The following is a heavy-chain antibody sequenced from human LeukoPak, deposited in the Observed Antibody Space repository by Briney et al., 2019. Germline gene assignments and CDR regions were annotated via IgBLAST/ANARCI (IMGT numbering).Heavy chain of an antibody. CDR2: INSDGSST. Sequence: GGSLRLSCAASGFTFSSYWMHWVRQAPGKGLVWVSRINSDGSSTSYADSVKGRFTISRDNAKNTLYLQMNSLRAEDTAVYYCARRTGYPYYYYSMDVWGKGTTVTVSS. CDR3: ARRTGYPYYYYSMDV. CDR1: GFTFSSYW. D-gene: IGHD1-1*01. J-gene: IGHJ6*03. V-gene: IGHV3-74*01.